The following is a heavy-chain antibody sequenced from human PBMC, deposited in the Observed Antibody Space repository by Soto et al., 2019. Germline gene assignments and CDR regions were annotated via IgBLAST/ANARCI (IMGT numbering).Heavy chain of an antibody. D-gene: IGHD5-12*01. V-gene: IGHV3-7*01. CDR2: IKQDGSEK. J-gene: IGHJ4*02. CDR1: WFTFSGLW. CDR3: ARDGTSDIVATISDY. Sequence: GGSLRHSCAAFWFTFSGLWISWVRQAPGKGLEWVANIKQDGSEKYYVDSVKGRFTISRDNAKNSLYLQMNSLRAEDTAVYYCARDGTSDIVATISDYWGQGTLVTVSS.